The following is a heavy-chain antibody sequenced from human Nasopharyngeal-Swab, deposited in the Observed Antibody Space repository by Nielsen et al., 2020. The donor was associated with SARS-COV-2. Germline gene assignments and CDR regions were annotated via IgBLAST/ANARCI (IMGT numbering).Heavy chain of an antibody. CDR2: IKQDGSEK. CDR3: ARGTYSSSSQLYYYGMDV. V-gene: IGHV3-7*01. J-gene: IGHJ6*02. D-gene: IGHD6-6*01. CDR1: GFTFSSYW. Sequence: GGSLRLSCAASGFTFSSYWMSWVRQAPGKGLEWVANIKQDGSEKYYVDSVKGRFTISRDNAKNSLYLQMNSLRAEDTAVYYCARGTYSSSSQLYYYGMDVWGQGTTVTVSS.